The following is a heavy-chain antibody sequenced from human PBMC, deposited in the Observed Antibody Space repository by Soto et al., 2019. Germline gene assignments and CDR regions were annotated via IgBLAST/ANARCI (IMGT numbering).Heavy chain of an antibody. CDR3: ARIPRKAYYDILTGYSRDYYYGMDV. J-gene: IGHJ6*02. Sequence: SGPTLVNPTQTLTLTCTFSGFSLSTSGMCVSWIRQPPGKALEWLALIDWDDDKYYSTSLKTRLTISKDTSKNQVVLTMTNMDPVDTATYYCARIPRKAYYDILTGYSRDYYYGMDVWGQGTTVTVSS. CDR1: GFSLSTSGMC. CDR2: IDWDDDK. D-gene: IGHD3-9*01. V-gene: IGHV2-70*01.